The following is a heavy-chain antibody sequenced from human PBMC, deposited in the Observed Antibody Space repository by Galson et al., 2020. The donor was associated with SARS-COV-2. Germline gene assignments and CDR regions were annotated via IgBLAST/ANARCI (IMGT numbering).Heavy chain of an antibody. Sequence: SETLSLTCAVHGGSFSDYYWSWIRQPPGKGLEWIGEISHGGSTNYNPSLKRRVTISLNTSTNQFSLKLSSVTAADTAVYYCARSRQDVTMILVAITGYYYYMDVWGKGTTVTISS. D-gene: IGHD3-22*01. CDR2: ISHGGST. V-gene: IGHV4-34*01. J-gene: IGHJ6*03. CDR1: GGSFSDYY. CDR3: ARSRQDVTMILVAITGYYYYMDV.